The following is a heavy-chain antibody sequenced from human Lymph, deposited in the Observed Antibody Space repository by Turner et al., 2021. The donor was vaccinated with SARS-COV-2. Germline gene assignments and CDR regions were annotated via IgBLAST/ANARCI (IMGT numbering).Heavy chain of an antibody. CDR3: ATLKSNWKILTGRYYFDF. J-gene: IGHJ4*02. CDR1: GYTLTELS. CDR2: YEPEDGGT. V-gene: IGHV1-24*01. Sequence: QVQLVQSGAAVKKPGASVRVSCKVSGYTLTELSIHWVRQAPGKGLEWMGGYEPEDGGTIYAQKFQGRVTMTEDTSTDAAYMELSSLRSEDTAVYYCATLKSNWKILTGRYYFDFWGQGTLVTVSS. D-gene: IGHD1-1*01.